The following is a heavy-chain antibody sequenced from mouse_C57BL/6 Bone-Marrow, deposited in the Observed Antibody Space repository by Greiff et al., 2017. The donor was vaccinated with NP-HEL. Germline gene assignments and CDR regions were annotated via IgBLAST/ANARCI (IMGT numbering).Heavy chain of an antibody. CDR3: TTPYYSNFGFAY. Sequence: EVQLQQSGAELVRPGASVKLSCTASGFNITDDYMPWVKQRPEQGLEWIGWIDPENGGTEYASKFKGKATITADTSSNTAYLQLSSLTSEDTAVYYCTTPYYSNFGFAYWGQGTLVTVSA. D-gene: IGHD2-5*01. CDR1: GFNITDDY. CDR2: IDPENGGT. J-gene: IGHJ3*01. V-gene: IGHV14-4*01.